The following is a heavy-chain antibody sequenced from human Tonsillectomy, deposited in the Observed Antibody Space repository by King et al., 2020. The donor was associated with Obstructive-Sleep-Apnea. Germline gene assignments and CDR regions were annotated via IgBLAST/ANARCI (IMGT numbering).Heavy chain of an antibody. J-gene: IGHJ6*02. CDR1: GDSVSRDTAA. V-gene: IGHV6-1*01. Sequence: VQLQQSGPGLVKPSQTLSLTCAISGDSVSRDTAAWNWIRQSPSGGLEWLGRTNYGSKWFTDYADSVKSSISVSADTSKNQFALHLNSVTPEDTAVYYCARGRLHYYGMDVWGQGTTVTVSS. CDR3: ARGRLHYYGMDV. D-gene: IGHD1-1*01. CDR2: TNYGSKWFT.